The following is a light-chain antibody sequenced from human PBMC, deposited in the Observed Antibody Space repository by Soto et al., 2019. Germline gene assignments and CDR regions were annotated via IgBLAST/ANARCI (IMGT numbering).Light chain of an antibody. J-gene: IGLJ2*01. CDR3: QTGGAGSP. V-gene: IGLV4-69*01. CDR1: SGHSSYA. CDR2: LNSDGSH. Sequence: QPVLTQSPSASASLGASVKLTCTLSSGHSSYAIAWHQQQPEKGPRYLMKLNSDGSHSKGDGIPDRFSGSSSGAERYLTIPSLQSEDEADYYCQTGGAGSPFGGGTKLTVL.